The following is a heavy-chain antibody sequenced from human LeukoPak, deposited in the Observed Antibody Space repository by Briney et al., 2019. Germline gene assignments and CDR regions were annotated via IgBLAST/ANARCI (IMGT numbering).Heavy chain of an antibody. V-gene: IGHV3-7*01. D-gene: IGHD2-15*01. CDR2: IKQDGSEK. Sequence: GGTLRLSCAASGFTFSSYWMSWVRQAPGKGLEWVANIKQDGSEKYYVDSVKGRFTISRDNAKNSLYLQMNSLRAEDTAVYYCARDIVVVVAAIHPHAFDIWGQGTMVTVSS. CDR3: ARDIVVVVAAIHPHAFDI. CDR1: GFTFSSYW. J-gene: IGHJ3*02.